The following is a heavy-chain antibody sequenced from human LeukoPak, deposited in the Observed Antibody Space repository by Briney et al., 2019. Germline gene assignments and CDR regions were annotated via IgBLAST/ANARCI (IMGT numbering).Heavy chain of an antibody. V-gene: IGHV3-7*01. D-gene: IGHD6-13*01. J-gene: IGHJ6*03. CDR2: VKQDGSEK. CDR1: GFTFSSYW. CDR3: ARAAVSPAQGYYYYMDV. Sequence: GGSLRLSCAVSGFTFSSYWMSWVRQAPGKGLEWVANVKQDGSEKYYVDSVKGRFTISRDNPKNSLYLEMNSLRDEDTAVYYCARAAVSPAQGYYYYMDVWGKGTTVTVSS.